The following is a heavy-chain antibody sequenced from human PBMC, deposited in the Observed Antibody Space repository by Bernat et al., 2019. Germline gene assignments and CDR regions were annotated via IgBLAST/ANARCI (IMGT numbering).Heavy chain of an antibody. Sequence: QVQLVESGGGVVQPGRSLRLSCAASGFTFSSYAMHWVRQAPGQGLEWVAVISYDGSNKYYADSVKGRFTISRDNSKNTLYLQMNSLRAEDTAVYYCARDLGSARYYYYGMDVWGQGTTVTVSS. J-gene: IGHJ6*02. V-gene: IGHV3-30-3*01. CDR2: ISYDGSNK. CDR3: ARDLGSARYYYYGMDV. CDR1: GFTFSSYA.